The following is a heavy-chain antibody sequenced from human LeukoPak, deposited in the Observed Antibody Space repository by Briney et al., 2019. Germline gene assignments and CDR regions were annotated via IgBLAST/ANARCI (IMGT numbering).Heavy chain of an antibody. CDR3: ASESVVVSFDY. J-gene: IGHJ4*02. CDR2: INSDGSST. D-gene: IGHD2-15*01. Sequence: GGSLRLSCAAPGFTFSSYWMHWVRQAPGKGLVWVSRINSDGSSTSYADSVKGRFTISRDNAKNTLYLQMNSLRAEDTAVYYYASESVVVSFDYWGQGTLVTVSS. V-gene: IGHV3-74*01. CDR1: GFTFSSYW.